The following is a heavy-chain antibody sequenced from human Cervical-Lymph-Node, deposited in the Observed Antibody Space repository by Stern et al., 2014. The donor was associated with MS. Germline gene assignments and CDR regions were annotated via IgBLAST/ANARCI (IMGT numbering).Heavy chain of an antibody. CDR2: ISYDGSNK. V-gene: IGHV3-30*03. J-gene: IGHJ4*02. CDR3: ARADVRGSSALFDY. Sequence: QVQLVQSGGGVVQPGRSLRLSCVVSGFTFNHYAMHWVRQAPGKGLEWVAVISYDGSNKHYADAVMGRFNISRDNSKNTLSLQMNSLRAEDTAVYYCARADVRGSSALFDYWGQGTLVTVSS. D-gene: IGHD3-16*01. CDR1: GFTFNHYA.